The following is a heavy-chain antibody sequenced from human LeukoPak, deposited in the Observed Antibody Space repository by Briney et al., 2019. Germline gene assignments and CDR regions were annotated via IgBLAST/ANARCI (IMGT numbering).Heavy chain of an antibody. CDR2: IYYSGST. J-gene: IGHJ3*02. D-gene: IGHD6-13*01. Sequence: SETLSLTCTVSGGSISSYYWSWIRQPPGKGLEWIGYIYYSGSTNYNPSLKSRVTISVDTSKNQFSLKLSSVTAADTAVYYCARVGWIAAEIRGQGTMVTVSS. CDR1: GGSISSYY. V-gene: IGHV4-59*01. CDR3: ARVGWIAAEI.